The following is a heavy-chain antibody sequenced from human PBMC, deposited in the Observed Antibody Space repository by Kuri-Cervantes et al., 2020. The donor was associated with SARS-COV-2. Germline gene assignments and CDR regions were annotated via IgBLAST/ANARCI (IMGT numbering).Heavy chain of an antibody. Sequence: GESLKISCVASGFTFSSYWMHWVRQAPGKGLVWVSRLTNDGSDAIFADSVKGRFTIPRDNAKSMLYLYMNSLRADDTAVYYCARDSMTTRDFDHWGQGTLVTVSS. CDR2: LTNDGSDA. D-gene: IGHD4-11*01. V-gene: IGHV3-74*01. J-gene: IGHJ4*02. CDR1: GFTFSSYW. CDR3: ARDSMTTRDFDH.